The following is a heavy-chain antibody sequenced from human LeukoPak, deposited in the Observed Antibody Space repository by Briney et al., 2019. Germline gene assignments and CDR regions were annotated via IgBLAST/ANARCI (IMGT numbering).Heavy chain of an antibody. CDR1: GGSISSYY. CDR3: TRDVVPAALTWFDP. D-gene: IGHD2-2*01. V-gene: IGHV4-4*07. Sequence: PSETLSLTCTVSGGSISSYYWSWIRQPARKGLERVGRIYTSGSTNYNPSLKSRVTMSLHTSKNQFSLKLSSVTAADTAVYYCTRDVVPAALTWFDPWGQGTLVTVSS. CDR2: IYTSGST. J-gene: IGHJ5*02.